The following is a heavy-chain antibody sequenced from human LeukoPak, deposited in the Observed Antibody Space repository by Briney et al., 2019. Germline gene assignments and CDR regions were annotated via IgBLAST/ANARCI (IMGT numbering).Heavy chain of an antibody. CDR2: ISPNGTDI. CDR1: GFIFSDYY. J-gene: IGHJ4*02. Sequence: GGSLRLSCAASGFIFSDYYMSRIRKSPGKGLEWISYISPNGTDIYSIDSVRGRFIISRDNAKNSLYLQMNSLRAEDTAVYYCASGSSSVGYWGQGTLVTVSS. D-gene: IGHD6-6*01. CDR3: ASGSSSVGY. V-gene: IGHV3-11*01.